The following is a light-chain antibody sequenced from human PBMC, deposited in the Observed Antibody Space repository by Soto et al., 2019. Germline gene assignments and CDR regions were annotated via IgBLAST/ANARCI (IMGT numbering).Light chain of an antibody. J-gene: IGKJ2*01. Sequence: EIVLTQSPAILSVSPGERATLSCRASQSISRSLAWYQQKPGQAPRLLISDASTRATGIPARFSGSGSGTELNLTISSLQSEDFALYYCHQYNSWPPGTFGQGTKVEIK. CDR2: DAS. CDR1: QSISRS. CDR3: HQYNSWPPGT. V-gene: IGKV3-15*01.